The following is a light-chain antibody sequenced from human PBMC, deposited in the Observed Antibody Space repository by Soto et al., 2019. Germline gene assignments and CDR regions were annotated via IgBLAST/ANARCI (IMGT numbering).Light chain of an antibody. J-gene: IGKJ2*01. CDR2: GAS. Sequence: EIVMTQSPATLSVSPGERATLSCRASQSVSSNLAWYQQKPGQAPRRLIYGASTRATGIPARFSGSGSGTEFNLTISSLQSEDFALYYCEQYNNWPPYTFGQGTKLEIK. CDR3: EQYNNWPPYT. CDR1: QSVSSN. V-gene: IGKV3-15*01.